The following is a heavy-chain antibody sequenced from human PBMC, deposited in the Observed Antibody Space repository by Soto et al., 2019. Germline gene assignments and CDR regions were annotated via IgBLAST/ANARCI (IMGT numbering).Heavy chain of an antibody. Sequence: GGALRLSCAASGFTFSSYSVNWVRQAPGKGLEWVSSISSSSSYIYYADSVKGRFTISRDNAKNSLYLQMNSLRAEDTAVYYCARDIRGGLVYWGHGTLVTVSS. CDR2: ISSSSSYI. D-gene: IGHD3-16*01. CDR1: GFTFSSYS. V-gene: IGHV3-21*01. J-gene: IGHJ4*01. CDR3: ARDIRGGLVY.